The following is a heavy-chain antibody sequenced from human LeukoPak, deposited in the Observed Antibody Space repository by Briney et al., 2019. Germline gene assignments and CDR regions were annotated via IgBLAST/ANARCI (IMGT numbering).Heavy chain of an antibody. Sequence: SETLSLTCTVSGYSISSGYYWGWIRQSPGKGLEWIGSIYHSGSTYYNPSLKSRVTISVDTSKNQFSLKLSSVTAADTAVYYCARIVVVPAADNWFDPWGQGTLVTVSS. V-gene: IGHV4-38-2*02. CDR1: GYSISSGYY. D-gene: IGHD2-2*01. CDR2: IYHSGST. J-gene: IGHJ5*02. CDR3: ARIVVVPAADNWFDP.